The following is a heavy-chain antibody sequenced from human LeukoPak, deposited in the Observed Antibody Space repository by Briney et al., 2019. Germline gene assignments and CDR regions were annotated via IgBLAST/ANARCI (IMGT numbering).Heavy chain of an antibody. CDR1: GGSINTYY. D-gene: IGHD5-18*01. Sequence: SETLSLTCTVSGGSINTYYWSWLRQPPGKGLEWIGYISYSGSTNYNPSLKGRVTISVDTSKNQFSLKLSSVTAADTAVYYCARHDHGYSSGRSDYWGQGTLVTVSS. CDR2: ISYSGST. V-gene: IGHV4-59*01. CDR3: ARHDHGYSSGRSDY. J-gene: IGHJ4*02.